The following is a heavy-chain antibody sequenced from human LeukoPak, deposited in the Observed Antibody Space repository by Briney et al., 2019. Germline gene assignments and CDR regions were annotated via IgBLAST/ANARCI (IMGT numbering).Heavy chain of an antibody. CDR3: AKEGFGDYDY. CDR1: GFAFSSYA. Sequence: GGSLRLSRAASGFAFSSYAMNWVRQAPGKGLEWISAISSSGDHIYYADSVKGRFTISRDNSKNTVYLLLNSLRAEDTAVYLCAKEGFGDYDYWGQGSLVTVSS. D-gene: IGHD4-17*01. CDR2: ISSSGDHI. J-gene: IGHJ4*02. V-gene: IGHV3-23*01.